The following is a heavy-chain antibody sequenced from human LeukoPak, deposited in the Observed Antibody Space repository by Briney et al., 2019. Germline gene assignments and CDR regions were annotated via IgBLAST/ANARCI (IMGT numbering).Heavy chain of an antibody. D-gene: IGHD3-10*01. CDR1: GGSISSYY. CDR2: IYYSGST. CDR3: ARGMVRTLPTAFDI. V-gene: IGHV4-59*01. J-gene: IGHJ3*02. Sequence: SETLSLTCTVSGGSISSYYWSWIRQPPGKGLGWIGYIYYSGSTNYNPSLKSRVTISVDTSKNQFSLKLSSVTAADTAVYYCARGMVRTLPTAFDIWGQGTMVTVSS.